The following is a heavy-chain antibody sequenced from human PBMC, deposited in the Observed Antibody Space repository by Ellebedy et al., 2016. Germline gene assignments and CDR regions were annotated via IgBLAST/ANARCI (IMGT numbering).Heavy chain of an antibody. J-gene: IGHJ6*02. D-gene: IGHD5-12*01. CDR3: ARDQVDIVATIRFYYGMDV. Sequence: SETLSLXCTVSGGSISSDGYYWSWIRQHPGKGLEWLGYIYYSGSTYYNPSLKSRVTISVDTSKNQFSLKLSSVTAADTAVYYCARDQVDIVATIRFYYGMDVWGQGTTVTVSS. V-gene: IGHV4-31*03. CDR1: GGSISSDGYY. CDR2: IYYSGST.